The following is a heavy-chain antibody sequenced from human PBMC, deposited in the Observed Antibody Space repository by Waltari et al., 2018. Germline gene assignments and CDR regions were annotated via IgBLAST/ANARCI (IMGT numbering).Heavy chain of an antibody. Sequence: EVQLVESGGGLVHPGGSLRLSCSAPGFTVRQNHMSWVRQAPGRGLEWVSLIYDAGSTYYPDSVRGRFTISRDNSKNTVHLQMNSLRVEDTAIYYCARARDEETAMVYFDHWGEGTLVSVSS. J-gene: IGHJ4*02. CDR1: GFTVRQNH. V-gene: IGHV3-66*02. CDR3: ARARDEETAMVYFDH. D-gene: IGHD5-18*01. CDR2: IYDAGST.